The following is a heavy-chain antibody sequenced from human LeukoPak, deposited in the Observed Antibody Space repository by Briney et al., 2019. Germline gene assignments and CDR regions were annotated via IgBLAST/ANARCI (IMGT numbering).Heavy chain of an antibody. CDR2: ISYDGSNK. D-gene: IGHD2-2*01. V-gene: IGHV3-30-3*01. CDR1: GFTFSTYA. J-gene: IGHJ4*02. Sequence: GRSLRLSCAASGFTFSTYAMHWVRQAPGKGLEWVAVISYDGSNKYYADSVKGRFIISRDNSKNTLYLQMNSLRAEDTAVYYCARDTGYCSSTSCLHFDYWGQGTLVTVSS. CDR3: ARDTGYCSSTSCLHFDY.